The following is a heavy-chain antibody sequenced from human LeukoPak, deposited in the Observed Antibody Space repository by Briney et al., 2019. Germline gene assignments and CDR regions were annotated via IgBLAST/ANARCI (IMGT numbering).Heavy chain of an antibody. CDR1: GFPFSRYA. CDR3: ASGTGFWSGPLPFDP. D-gene: IGHD3-3*01. CDR2: ISYDGSNK. Sequence: GALRPSFAAPGFPFSRYAMPWVRQAPGKGVEWVAVISYDGSNKYYADSVKGRFTISRDNSKNTLYLQMNSLRAEDTAVYYCASGTGFWSGPLPFDPWGQRTLVTVSS. V-gene: IGHV3-30-3*01. J-gene: IGHJ5*02.